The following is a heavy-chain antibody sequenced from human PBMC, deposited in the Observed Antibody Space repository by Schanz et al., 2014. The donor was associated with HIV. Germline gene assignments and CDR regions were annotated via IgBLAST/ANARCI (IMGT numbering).Heavy chain of an antibody. CDR2: IYYSGST. CDR3: ASVCSGDTCFDY. Sequence: QLQLQESGPGLVKPSETLSLTCTVSGGSISSSSYYWGWIRQPPEKGLGWIGSIYYSGSTYYNPPLRGRVTISVATSKNHFSLKLNFRTAADTAVYYCASVCSGDTCFDYWGQGTLVTVSS. D-gene: IGHD2-15*01. J-gene: IGHJ4*02. V-gene: IGHV4-39*01. CDR1: GGSISSSSYY.